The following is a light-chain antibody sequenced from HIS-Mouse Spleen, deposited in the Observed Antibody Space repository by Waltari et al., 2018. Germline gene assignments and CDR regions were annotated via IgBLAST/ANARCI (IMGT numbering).Light chain of an antibody. Sequence: QSALTQPASVSGSPGQSITISCTGTSSDVGGYNYVSWYQQHPGKAPKLTIYDVSNRPPGVPNRFSGSKSGNTASLTISGLQAEDEADYYCSSYTSSSTYVFGTGTKVTVL. CDR1: SSDVGGYNY. CDR3: SSYTSSSTYV. CDR2: DVS. J-gene: IGLJ1*01. V-gene: IGLV2-14*03.